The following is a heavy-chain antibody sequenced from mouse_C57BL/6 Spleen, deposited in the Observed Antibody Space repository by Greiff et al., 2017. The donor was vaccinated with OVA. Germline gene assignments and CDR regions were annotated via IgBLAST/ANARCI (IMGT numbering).Heavy chain of an antibody. Sequence: QVQLKQPGAELVRPGTSVKLSCKASGYTFTSYWMHWVKQRPGQGLEWIGVIDPSDSYTNYNQKFKGKATLTVDTSSSTAYMQLSSLTSEDSAVYYCARSGYSNYPHYFDYWGQGTTLTVSS. V-gene: IGHV1-59*01. D-gene: IGHD2-5*01. CDR1: GYTFTSYW. J-gene: IGHJ2*01. CDR3: ARSGYSNYPHYFDY. CDR2: IDPSDSYT.